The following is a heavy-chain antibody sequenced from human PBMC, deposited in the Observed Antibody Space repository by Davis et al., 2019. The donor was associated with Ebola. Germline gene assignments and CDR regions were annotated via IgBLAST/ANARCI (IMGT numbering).Heavy chain of an antibody. D-gene: IGHD6-6*01. J-gene: IGHJ6*04. CDR1: GFTFSSYW. CDR2: IKQDGSEK. V-gene: IGHV3-7*03. CDR3: AKDSSSSSNYYYGMDV. Sequence: GESLKISCAASGFTFSSYWMSWVRQAPGKGLEWVANIKQDGSEKYYVDSVKGRFTISRDNSQNTLSLQMNSLRAEDTALYYCAKDSSSSSNYYYGMDVWGKGTTVTVSS.